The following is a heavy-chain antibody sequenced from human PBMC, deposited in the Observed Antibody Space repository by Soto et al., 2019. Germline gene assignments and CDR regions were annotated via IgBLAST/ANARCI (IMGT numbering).Heavy chain of an antibody. D-gene: IGHD6-6*01. Sequence: PGGSLRLSCAASGFTFSTYSMNWVRQAPGKGLEWVSHIRSSSRTIYYADSVKGRFTISRDDAKNSLYLQMNSLRAEDTAMYYCVREPDFEYHFDYWGQGSLVTVSS. J-gene: IGHJ4*02. CDR3: VREPDFEYHFDY. V-gene: IGHV3-48*01. CDR1: GFTFSTYS. CDR2: IRSSSRTI.